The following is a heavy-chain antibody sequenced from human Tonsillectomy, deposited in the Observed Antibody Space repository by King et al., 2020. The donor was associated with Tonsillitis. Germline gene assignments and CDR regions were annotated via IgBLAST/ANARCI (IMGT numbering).Heavy chain of an antibody. CDR3: TRDQSPGDSSGYLNF. CDR1: GFTFSSYA. Sequence: VQLVESGGGVVQPGRSRRLSCAASGFTFSSYALHWVRQAPGKGLEWVAVISYDGTDKYYADYVRGRFTISRDNSKNTLSLQMNSLRAEDTAVYYCTRDQSPGDSSGYLNFWGQGTLVTVSS. D-gene: IGHD3-22*01. CDR2: ISYDGTDK. V-gene: IGHV3-30-3*01. J-gene: IGHJ4*02.